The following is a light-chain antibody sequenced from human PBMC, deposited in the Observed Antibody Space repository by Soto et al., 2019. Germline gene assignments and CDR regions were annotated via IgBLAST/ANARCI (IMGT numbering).Light chain of an antibody. V-gene: IGLV1-40*01. CDR3: QSYDSSLTTFV. Sequence: QSVLTQPPSVSGAPGQRVAISCTGSSSNIGAEYDVHWYQQLPGTDPKRLIYGDNNRPSGVPDRFSGSKSGTSASLAITGLQPEDEADYYCQSYDSSLTTFVFGTGTSSPS. J-gene: IGLJ1*01. CDR1: SSNIGAEYD. CDR2: GDN.